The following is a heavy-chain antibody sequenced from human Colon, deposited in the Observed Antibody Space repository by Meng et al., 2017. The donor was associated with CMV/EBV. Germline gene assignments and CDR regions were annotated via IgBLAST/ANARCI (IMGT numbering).Heavy chain of an antibody. CDR1: GGPFNSNA. D-gene: IGHD2-2*01. CDR3: ARSPLPAALNWFDP. Sequence: SVKVSCKTSGGPFNSNAISWVRQAPGQGLEWMGGIIPILGTPKYAQKFQDRVTITADESTSTSYMELSGLTSDDTAVYFCARSPLPAALNWFDPWGQGTLVTVSS. CDR2: IIPILGTP. J-gene: IGHJ5*02. V-gene: IGHV1-69*13.